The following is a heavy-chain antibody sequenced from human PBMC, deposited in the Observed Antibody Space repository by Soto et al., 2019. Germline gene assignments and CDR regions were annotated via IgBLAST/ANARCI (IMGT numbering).Heavy chain of an antibody. Sequence: QVQLVQSGAEEKKPGASVKVSCKASGYTFTSYAMHWVRQAPGQRLEWMGWINAGNGNTKYSQKFQGRVTITRDTSARTAYRELSSLRSEDTAVYSCARGSGYYYWDDYWGQGTLVTVSS. CDR3: ARGSGYYYWDDY. J-gene: IGHJ4*02. CDR1: GYTFTSYA. D-gene: IGHD3-22*01. CDR2: INAGNGNT. V-gene: IGHV1-3*05.